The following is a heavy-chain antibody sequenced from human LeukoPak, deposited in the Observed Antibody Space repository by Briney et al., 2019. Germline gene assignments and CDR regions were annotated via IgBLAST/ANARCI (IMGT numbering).Heavy chain of an antibody. V-gene: IGHV1-8*01. CDR3: ASGLIVATMQYYYYGMDV. CDR2: MNPNSGNT. Sequence: SVKVSCKASGYTFTSYDINWVRQATGQGLEWMGWMNPNSGNTGYAQKFQGRVTMTRNTSISTAYMELSSLRSEDTAVYYCASGLIVATMQYYYYGMDVWGQGTTVPVSS. J-gene: IGHJ6*02. CDR1: GYTFTSYD. D-gene: IGHD5-12*01.